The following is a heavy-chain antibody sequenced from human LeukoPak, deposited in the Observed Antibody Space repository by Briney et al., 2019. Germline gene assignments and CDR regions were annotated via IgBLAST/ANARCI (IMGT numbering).Heavy chain of an antibody. Sequence: PGGSLRLSCAASGFTFSKYAMSWVRQAPGKGQEWGSAISGSDGNTFYAASVKGRFTISRNNTKNTSSLQMNSLRAEDTALYYCAKNSSVPYGITDWGQGTLVTVSS. CDR1: GFTFSKYA. CDR3: AKNSSVPYGITD. J-gene: IGHJ4*02. D-gene: IGHD4-17*01. CDR2: ISGSDGNT. V-gene: IGHV3-23*01.